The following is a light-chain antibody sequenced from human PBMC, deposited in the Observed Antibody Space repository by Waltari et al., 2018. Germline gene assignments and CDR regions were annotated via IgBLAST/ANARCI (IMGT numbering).Light chain of an antibody. J-gene: IGLJ2*01. V-gene: IGLV1-44*01. CDR2: SNK. Sequence: QSVLTQPPSASGTPGQRVTISCSGSSSNIGSNTVNWYQQLPGTAPKLLIYSNKQRPAGVPDRFPGSKSVTSASLAISGLQSEDEADYYCAAWDDSLNGLVFGGGTKLTVL. CDR3: AAWDDSLNGLV. CDR1: SSNIGSNT.